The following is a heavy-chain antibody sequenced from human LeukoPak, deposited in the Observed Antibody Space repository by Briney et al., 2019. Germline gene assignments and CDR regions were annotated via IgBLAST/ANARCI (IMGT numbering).Heavy chain of an antibody. V-gene: IGHV3-7*03. CDR1: GFPFSSYS. CDR3: ARSIPYGATWYGRSDY. CDR2: IKPDGTTK. D-gene: IGHD2-21*01. J-gene: IGHJ4*02. Sequence: GGSLRLSCAASGFPFSSYSMTWVRQAPGKGLEWVANIKPDGTTKFYVDSVKGRFTISRDNALNSLYLQMNSLRAEDTAIYYCARSIPYGATWYGRSDYWGQGTLVTVSS.